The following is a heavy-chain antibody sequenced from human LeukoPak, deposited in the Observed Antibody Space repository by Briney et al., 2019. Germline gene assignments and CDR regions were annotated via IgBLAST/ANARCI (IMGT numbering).Heavy chain of an antibody. CDR2: INHSGST. D-gene: IGHD3-3*01. J-gene: IGHJ6*03. Sequence: PSETLSLTCAVYGGSFSGYYWSWIRQPPGKGLEWIGEINHSGSTNYNPSLKSRVTISVDTSKNQFSLKLSSVTAADTAVYYCARERLGLEWLFISPYYYYMDVWGKGTTVTVSS. CDR3: ARERLGLEWLFISPYYYYMDV. CDR1: GGSFSGYY. V-gene: IGHV4-34*01.